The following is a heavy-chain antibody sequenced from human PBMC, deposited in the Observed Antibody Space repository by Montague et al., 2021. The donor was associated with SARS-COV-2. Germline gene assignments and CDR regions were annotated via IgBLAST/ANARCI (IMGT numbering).Heavy chain of an antibody. CDR1: GGPRSSYY. V-gene: IGHV4-59*08. CDR3: ARHKKRLWFGELLFDY. Sequence: SETLSLTCTVSGGPRSSYYWSWIRQPPGKGREWIGYIYYSGSTNYNPYIKSRVTISVDTSKNQFALKLSSVTAADTAVYYCARHKKRLWFGELLFDYWGQGTLVTVSS. D-gene: IGHD3-10*01. CDR2: IYYSGST. J-gene: IGHJ4*02.